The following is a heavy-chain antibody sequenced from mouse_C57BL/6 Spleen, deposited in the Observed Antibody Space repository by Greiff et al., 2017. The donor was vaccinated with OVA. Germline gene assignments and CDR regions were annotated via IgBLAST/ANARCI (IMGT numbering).Heavy chain of an antibody. Sequence: EVQLVESGGGLVKPGGSLKLSCAASGFTFSSYAMSWVRQTPEKRLEWVATISDDGSYTYYPDNVKGRFTISRDNAKNNLYLQMSHLKSEDTAMYYCARGSYSNYFDYWGQGTTLTVSS. V-gene: IGHV5-4*01. CDR3: ARGSYSNYFDY. J-gene: IGHJ2*01. CDR2: ISDDGSYT. D-gene: IGHD2-5*01. CDR1: GFTFSSYA.